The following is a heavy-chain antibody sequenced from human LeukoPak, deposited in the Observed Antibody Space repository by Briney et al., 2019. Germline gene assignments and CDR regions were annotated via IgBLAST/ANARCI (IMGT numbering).Heavy chain of an antibody. CDR3: AKDGIAAAGTGYMDV. CDR1: GFIFSSYG. J-gene: IGHJ6*03. Sequence: GGSLRLSCAASGFIFSSYGMYWVRQAPGKGLEWVAFIRYDGSNKYYADSVKGRFTISRDNSKNTLYLQMNSLRAEDTAVYYCAKDGIAAAGTGYMDVWGKGTTVTISS. D-gene: IGHD6-13*01. V-gene: IGHV3-30*02. CDR2: IRYDGSNK.